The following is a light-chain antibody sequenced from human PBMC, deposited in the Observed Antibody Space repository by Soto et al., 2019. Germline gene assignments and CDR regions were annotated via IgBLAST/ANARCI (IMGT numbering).Light chain of an antibody. J-gene: IGKJ4*01. V-gene: IGKV1-33*01. CDR3: QQYVNLPLT. CDR1: QDITNY. Sequence: DIQMTQSPSSLSASVGDRVTITCQASQDITNYLNWYQQKPGKAPKLLIYEASSLETGVPSRFRGGGSGAHFTFTISSLQPEDFATYYCQQYVNLPLTFGGGTKVEVK. CDR2: EAS.